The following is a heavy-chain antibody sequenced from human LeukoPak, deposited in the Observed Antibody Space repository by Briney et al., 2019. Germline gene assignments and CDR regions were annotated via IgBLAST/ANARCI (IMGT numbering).Heavy chain of an antibody. D-gene: IGHD4-23*01. V-gene: IGHV3-23*01. Sequence: GGSLRLSCAASGFSFSIYAMSWVRQAPGKGLEWVSAISPGGDTIYYLDSVKGRFTISRDNSNNTLYLQMNSLRAEDTAVYYCARRTTVVGPAPFDQGGEGTLVTVPS. CDR1: GFSFSIYA. J-gene: IGHJ4*02. CDR2: ISPGGDTI. CDR3: ARRTTVVGPAPFDQ.